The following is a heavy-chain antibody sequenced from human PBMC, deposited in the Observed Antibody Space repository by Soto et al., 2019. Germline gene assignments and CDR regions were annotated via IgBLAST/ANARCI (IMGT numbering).Heavy chain of an antibody. V-gene: IGHV1-69*06. D-gene: IGHD6-6*01. Sequence: QVQLVQSGAEVKKPGSSVKVSCKASGGTFSSYAISWVRQAPGQGLEWMGGIIPIFGTANYAQKFQGRVTITADKSTSTAYMELSSLRSEDTAVYYCARSKAVRNQNYYYYGMDVWGQGTTVTVSS. CDR3: ARSKAVRNQNYYYYGMDV. CDR2: IIPIFGTA. J-gene: IGHJ6*02. CDR1: GGTFSSYA.